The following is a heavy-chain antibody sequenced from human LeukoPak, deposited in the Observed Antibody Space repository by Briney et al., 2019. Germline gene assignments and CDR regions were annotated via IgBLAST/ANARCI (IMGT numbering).Heavy chain of an antibody. V-gene: IGHV3-30*04. CDR2: ISYDGSNK. CDR1: GFTFSSYA. Sequence: GRSLRLSCAASGFTFSSYAMHWVRQAPGKGLGWVAVISYDGSNKYYADSVKGRFTISRDNSKNTLYLQMNSLRAEDTAVYYCARVYSHYGSGSYYNGYFDYWGQGTLVTVS. J-gene: IGHJ4*02. D-gene: IGHD3-10*01. CDR3: ARVYSHYGSGSYYNGYFDY.